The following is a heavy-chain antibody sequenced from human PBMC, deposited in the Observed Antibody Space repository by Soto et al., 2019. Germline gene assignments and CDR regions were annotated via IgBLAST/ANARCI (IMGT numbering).Heavy chain of an antibody. V-gene: IGHV3-15*01. D-gene: IGHD3-10*01. CDR1: GFTFSNAW. CDR2: IKSKTDGGTT. CDR3: SRLGESSPIYYYYYYMDV. J-gene: IGHJ6*03. Sequence: GGSLRLSCAASGFTFSNAWMSWVRQAPGKGLEWVGRIKSKTDGGTTDYDAPVKGRFTISRDDSKNTLYLQMNSLKTEDTAVYYCSRLGESSPIYYYYYYMDVWGKGTTVTVSS.